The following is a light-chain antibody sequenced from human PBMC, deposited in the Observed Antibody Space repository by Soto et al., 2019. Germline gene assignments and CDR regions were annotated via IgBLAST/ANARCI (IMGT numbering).Light chain of an antibody. Sequence: QSVLTQPPSMSGAPGQRVAISCTGSSSNIGAEYDVHWYQQLPGTAPKRLIYGDNNRPSGVPDRFSGSKSGTSASLAITGLQPEDEADYYCQSHDSSLTTFVFGTGTKVTVL. CDR3: QSHDSSLTTFV. CDR2: GDN. CDR1: SSNIGAEYD. J-gene: IGLJ1*01. V-gene: IGLV1-40*01.